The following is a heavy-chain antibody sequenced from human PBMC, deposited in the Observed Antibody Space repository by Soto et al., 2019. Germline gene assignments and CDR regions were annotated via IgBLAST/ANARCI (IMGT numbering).Heavy chain of an antibody. CDR2: IYPGDSDT. D-gene: IGHD3-10*01. J-gene: IGHJ6*03. CDR3: ARQAMVRGVRYYMDV. Sequence: GESLKISCKGSGYSFTSYWIGWVRQMPGKGLEWMGIIYPGDSDTRYSPSFQGQVTISADKSISTAYLQWSSLKASDTAMYYCARQAMVRGVRYYMDVWGKGTTVTVSS. CDR1: GYSFTSYW. V-gene: IGHV5-51*01.